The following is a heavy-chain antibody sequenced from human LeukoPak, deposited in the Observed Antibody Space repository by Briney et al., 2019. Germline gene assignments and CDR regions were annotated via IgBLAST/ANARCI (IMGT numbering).Heavy chain of an antibody. CDR1: GFTFSSYS. J-gene: IGHJ4*02. CDR2: ISSSSSYI. V-gene: IGHV3-21*01. CDR3: ARDFLVGTEDYFDY. Sequence: GGSLGLSCAASGFTFSSYSMNWVRQAPGKGLEWVSSISSSSSYIYYADSVKGRFTISRDNAKNSLYLQMNSLRAEDTAVYYCARDFLVGTEDYFDYWGQGTLVTVSS. D-gene: IGHD2-21*02.